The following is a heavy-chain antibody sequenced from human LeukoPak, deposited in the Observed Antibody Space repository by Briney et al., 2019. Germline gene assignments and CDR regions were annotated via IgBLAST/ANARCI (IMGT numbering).Heavy chain of an antibody. D-gene: IGHD3-10*01. CDR3: ARDSHTTYGSGSYFTDAFDI. CDR1: GGSISSYY. V-gene: IGHV4-4*07. CDR2: IYTSGST. Sequence: SETLSLTCTVSGGSISSYYWSWIRQPAGKGLEWIGRIYTSGSTNYNPSLKSRVTMSVDTSKNQFSLKLSSVTAADTVVSYFARDSHTTYGSGSYFTDAFDIWGQGTMVTVSS. J-gene: IGHJ3*02.